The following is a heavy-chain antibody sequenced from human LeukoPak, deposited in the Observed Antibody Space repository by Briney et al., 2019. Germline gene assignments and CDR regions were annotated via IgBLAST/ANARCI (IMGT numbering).Heavy chain of an antibody. CDR3: ARGMGEI. V-gene: IGHV3-7*04. Sequence: PGGSLRLSCAASGFTFSSYGMSWVRQAPGKGLEWVANIKQDGSEKYYVDSVKGRFTISRDNGKNSLYLQMNSLRAEGTAVYYCARGMGEIWGQGTMVTVSS. CDR1: GFTFSSYG. CDR2: IKQDGSEK. J-gene: IGHJ3*02.